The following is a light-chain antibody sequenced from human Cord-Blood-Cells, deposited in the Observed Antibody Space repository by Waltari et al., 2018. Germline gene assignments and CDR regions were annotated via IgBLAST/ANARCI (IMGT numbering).Light chain of an antibody. CDR2: AAS. J-gene: IGKJ3*01. V-gene: IGKV1-39*01. CDR3: QQSYSTPFT. Sequence: IKITQSPFSLSASVGDRVTITCRAHQSISSYLNWYQQKPEKAPKLLIYAASSLQSGVPSRFSGSGSGTDFTITISRLQPEDFATYYCQQSYSTPFTFGPGTKVDIK. CDR1: QSISSY.